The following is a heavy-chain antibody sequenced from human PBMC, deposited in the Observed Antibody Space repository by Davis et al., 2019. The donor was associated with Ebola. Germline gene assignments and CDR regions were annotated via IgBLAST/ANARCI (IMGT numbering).Heavy chain of an antibody. CDR2: INAGNGNT. CDR3: ARDIVVVPAAMSLDY. CDR1: GGTFSSYA. D-gene: IGHD2-2*01. J-gene: IGHJ4*02. V-gene: IGHV1-3*01. Sequence: ASVKVSCKASGGTFSSYAISWVRQAPGQRLEWMGWINAGNGNTKYSQKFQGRVTITRDTSASTAYMELSSLRSEDTAVYYCARDIVVVPAAMSLDYWGQGTLVTVSS.